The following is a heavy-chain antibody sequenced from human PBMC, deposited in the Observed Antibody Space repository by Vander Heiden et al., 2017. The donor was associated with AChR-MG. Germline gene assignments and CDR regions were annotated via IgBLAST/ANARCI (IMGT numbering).Heavy chain of an antibody. CDR3: ARYAYGSGSYSVSFDY. CDR2: IYYSGST. V-gene: IGHV4-39*01. Sequence: QLQLQESGPGLVKPSETLSLTCTVSGGSISRSSYYWGWIRQPPGKGLEWIGSIYYSGSTYYNPSLKSRVTISVDTSKNQFSLKLSSVTAADTAVYYCARYAYGSGSYSVSFDYWGQGTLVTVSS. D-gene: IGHD3-10*01. CDR1: GGSISRSSYY. J-gene: IGHJ4*02.